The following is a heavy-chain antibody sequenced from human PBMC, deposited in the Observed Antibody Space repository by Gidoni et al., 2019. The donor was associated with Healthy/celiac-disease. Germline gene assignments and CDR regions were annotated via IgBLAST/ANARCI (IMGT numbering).Heavy chain of an antibody. CDR1: GFTVSSNY. J-gene: IGHJ3*02. CDR3: ATSLYGDLYAFDI. CDR2: IYSGGTT. Sequence: EVQLVESGGGLVQPGGSLRLSCAASGFTVSSNYLSWVRQAPGKGLEWVSVIYSGGTTYYADSVKGRFTISRDNSENTLYLQMNSLRAEDTAVYYCATSLYGDLYAFDIWGQGTMVTVSS. V-gene: IGHV3-66*02. D-gene: IGHD4-17*01.